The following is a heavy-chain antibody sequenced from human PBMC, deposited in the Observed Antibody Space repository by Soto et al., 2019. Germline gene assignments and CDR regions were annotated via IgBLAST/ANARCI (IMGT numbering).Heavy chain of an antibody. Sequence: EVQLLESGGGLVQPGGSLRLSCEASGFTFSSYAMSWVRQAPGKGLEWVSAISGSGGSTYYADSVKGRFTISRDNSKNTLYLQMNSLRAEDTAVYYCAKDLRGSGYMFDYWGQGTLVTVSS. CDR1: GFTFSSYA. V-gene: IGHV3-23*01. D-gene: IGHD3-22*01. CDR2: ISGSGGST. CDR3: AKDLRGSGYMFDY. J-gene: IGHJ4*02.